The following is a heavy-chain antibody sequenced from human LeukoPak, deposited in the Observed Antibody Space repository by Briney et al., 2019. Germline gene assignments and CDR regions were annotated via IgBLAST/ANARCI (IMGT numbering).Heavy chain of an antibody. V-gene: IGHV3-13*04. J-gene: IGHJ3*02. CDR2: IDTAGGT. Sequence: GGSQRLSCAASGFTFISYDMHWVRQPTGKGLEWVSGIDTAGGTYYAGSVKGRFTISRENAKNSLSLQMNSLRAGDTAVYYCARRRYGLGSYSDAFDIWGQGTMVTVSS. D-gene: IGHD3-10*01. CDR1: GFTFISYD. CDR3: ARRRYGLGSYSDAFDI.